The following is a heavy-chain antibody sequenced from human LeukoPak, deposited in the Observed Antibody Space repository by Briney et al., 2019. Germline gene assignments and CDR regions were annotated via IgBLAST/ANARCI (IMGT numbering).Heavy chain of an antibody. D-gene: IGHD3-16*01. CDR3: ARRLLLLGGQYYFDY. Sequence: SQTLSLTCTVSGGSVSSGDYYWSWIRQPPGKGLEWIGYIYYSGSTNYNPSLKSRVTISVDTSKNQFSLKLSSVTAADTAVYYCARRLLLLGGQYYFDYWGQGTLVTVSS. V-gene: IGHV4-61*08. CDR1: GGSVSSGDYY. CDR2: IYYSGST. J-gene: IGHJ4*02.